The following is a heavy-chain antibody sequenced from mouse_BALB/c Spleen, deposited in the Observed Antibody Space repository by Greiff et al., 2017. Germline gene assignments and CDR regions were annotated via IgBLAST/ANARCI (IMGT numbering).Heavy chain of an antibody. CDR2: INPSTGYT. CDR1: GYTFTSYW. J-gene: IGHJ3*01. V-gene: IGHV1-7*01. CDR3: ARGGLGFAY. D-gene: IGHD3-1*01. Sequence: VQLVESGAELAKPGASVKMSCKASGYTFTSYWMHWVKQRPGQGLEWIGYINPSTGYTEYNQKFKDKATLTADKSSSTAYMQLSSLTSEDSAVYYCARGGLGFAYWGQGTLVTVSA.